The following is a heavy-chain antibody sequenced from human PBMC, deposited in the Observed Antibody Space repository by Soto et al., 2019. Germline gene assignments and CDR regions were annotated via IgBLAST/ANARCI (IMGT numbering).Heavy chain of an antibody. J-gene: IGHJ4*02. V-gene: IGHV4-59*01. Sequence: TLSLTCTVSGGSISSYYWSWIRQPPGKGLEWIGYIYYSGSTNYNPSLKSRVTISVDTSKNQFSLKLSSVTAADTAVYYCARSDGRDWGQGTLVTVSS. CDR2: IYYSGST. CDR1: GGSISSYY. CDR3: ARSDGRD.